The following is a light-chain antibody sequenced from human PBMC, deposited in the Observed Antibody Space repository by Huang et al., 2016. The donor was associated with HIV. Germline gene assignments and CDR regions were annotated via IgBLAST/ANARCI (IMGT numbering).Light chain of an antibody. V-gene: IGKV1-39*01. CDR3: QQSYSALSS. CDR1: QSISTY. J-gene: IGKJ5*01. Sequence: IQMTQSPTSLSASVGDRVSIVCRASQSISTYLNWYQQKPGKAPKLLISSASTLHSGVPSRFSGSGSGIEFTLTIRGLQLDDFATYYCQQSYSALSSFGPGTRL. CDR2: SAS.